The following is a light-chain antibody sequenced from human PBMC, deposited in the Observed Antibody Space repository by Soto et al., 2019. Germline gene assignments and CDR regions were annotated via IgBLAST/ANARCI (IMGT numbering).Light chain of an antibody. V-gene: IGLV1-44*01. J-gene: IGLJ1*01. CDR3: AAWDDSLNGYV. CDR2: SNN. CDR1: SSNIGSNT. Sequence: QSALRQPPSASGTPGQRVTISCSGSSSNIGSNTVNWYQQLPGTAPKLLIYSNNQRPSGVPDRFSGSKSGTSASLAISGLQSEDEADYYCAAWDDSLNGYVLGTGTKVTVL.